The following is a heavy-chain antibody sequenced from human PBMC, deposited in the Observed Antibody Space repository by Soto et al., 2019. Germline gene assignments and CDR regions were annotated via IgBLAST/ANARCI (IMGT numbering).Heavy chain of an antibody. CDR3: TRDRRYCGGDCYGAFDI. D-gene: IGHD2-21*02. CDR2: IRSKAYGGTT. Sequence: GSLRLSCAASGFRFSSYGMHWVRQAPGKGLEWVGFIRSKAYGGTTEYAASVKGRFTISRDDSKSIAYLQMNSLKTEDTAVYYCTRDRRYCGGDCYGAFDIWGQGTMVTVSS. CDR1: GFRFSSYG. J-gene: IGHJ3*02. V-gene: IGHV3-49*04.